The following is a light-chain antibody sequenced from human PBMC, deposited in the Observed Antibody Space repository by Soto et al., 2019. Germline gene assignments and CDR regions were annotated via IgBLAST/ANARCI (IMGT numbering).Light chain of an antibody. V-gene: IGKV2-28*01. J-gene: IGKJ2*01. CDR1: QSLLHSNGYNY. CDR2: LHS. Sequence: DIVMTQSPLSLPVTPGEPASISCRSSQSLLHSNGYNYLDWYLQKPGQSPQLLIYLHSNRASGVPDRFSGSGSGTDFTLEISRVEAEDVGVYYCMQALQTPRTFGQGTKLEIK. CDR3: MQALQTPRT.